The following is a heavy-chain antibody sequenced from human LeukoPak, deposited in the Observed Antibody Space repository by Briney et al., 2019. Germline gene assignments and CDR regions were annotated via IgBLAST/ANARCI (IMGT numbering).Heavy chain of an antibody. J-gene: IGHJ4*02. Sequence: SETLSFTCTVSGGSISSSSYYWGRIRQPPGKGLEWIGYIYYSGSTNYNPSLKSRVTISVDTSKNQFSLKLSSVTAADTAVYYCAKSGSYTSFDYWGQGTLVTVSS. CDR1: GGSISSSSYY. CDR2: IYYSGST. CDR3: AKSGSYTSFDY. V-gene: IGHV4-61*05. D-gene: IGHD1-26*01.